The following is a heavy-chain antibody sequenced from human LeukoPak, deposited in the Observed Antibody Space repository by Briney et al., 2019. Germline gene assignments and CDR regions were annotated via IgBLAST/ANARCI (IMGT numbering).Heavy chain of an antibody. V-gene: IGHV3-48*01. Sequence: PGGSLRLSCAASGFTFSSYSMNWVRQAPGKGLEWVSYISSSSSTIYYADSVKGRFTISRDNAKNSLYLQMNSLRAEDTAVYYWARGEDIVVVPAALAFDIWGQGTMVTVSS. J-gene: IGHJ3*02. CDR1: GFTFSSYS. CDR2: ISSSSSTI. CDR3: ARGEDIVVVPAALAFDI. D-gene: IGHD2-2*01.